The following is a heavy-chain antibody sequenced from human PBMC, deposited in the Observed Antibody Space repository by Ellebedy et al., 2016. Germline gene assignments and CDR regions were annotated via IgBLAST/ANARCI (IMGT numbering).Heavy chain of an antibody. V-gene: IGHV4-59*01. J-gene: IGHJ5*02. Sequence: SETLSLXCTVSGGSISNYYWSWIRQLPGKGLEWIGYIYYRGSTNYNPSLKSRVTISLETSKNQFSLNLNSVTAADTAVYYCAREGTSSSENWFDPWGQGILVTVSS. CDR2: IYYRGST. CDR3: AREGTSSSENWFDP. CDR1: GGSISNYY. D-gene: IGHD6-13*01.